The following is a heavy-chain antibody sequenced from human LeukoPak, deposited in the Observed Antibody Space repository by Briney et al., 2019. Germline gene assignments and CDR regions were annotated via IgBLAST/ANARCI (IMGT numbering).Heavy chain of an antibody. J-gene: IGHJ5*02. CDR1: GGSFSGFY. Sequence: SETLSLTCAVYGGSFSGFYWSWIRQPPGEGLEWIGEINHSGSTNYNPSLKSRVTISVDTSKNQFSLKLSSVTAADTAVYYCARGKVQLGGWFDPWGQGTLVTVSS. CDR3: ARGKVQLGGWFDP. V-gene: IGHV4-34*01. CDR2: INHSGST. D-gene: IGHD5-18*01.